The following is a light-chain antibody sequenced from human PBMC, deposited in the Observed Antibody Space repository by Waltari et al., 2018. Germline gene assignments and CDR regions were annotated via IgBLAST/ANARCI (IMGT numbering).Light chain of an antibody. CDR2: GSS. CDR1: GSHIGAGYD. Sequence: QSVLTQPPSVSGAPGQRVTISCTGSGSHIGAGYDVHWYQQLPRAAPKLLIYGSSTRPLGVPYRFFGSTSGTSASLAITGLQAEDEADYYCQSYDTSLSVVFGGGTKLTVL. J-gene: IGLJ3*02. V-gene: IGLV1-40*01. CDR3: QSYDTSLSVV.